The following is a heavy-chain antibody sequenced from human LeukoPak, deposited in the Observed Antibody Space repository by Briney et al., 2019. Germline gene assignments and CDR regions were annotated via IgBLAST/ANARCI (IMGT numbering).Heavy chain of an antibody. J-gene: IGHJ4*02. CDR3: AKTAGDFWSGYLVDY. V-gene: IGHV3-23*01. Sequence: GGSLRLSCAASGFTFSSYAMSWVRQAPWKGLEWVSAISGSGGSTYYADSVKGRFTISRDNSKNTLYLQMNSLRAEDTAVYYCAKTAGDFWSGYLVDYWGQGTLVTVSS. CDR2: ISGSGGST. D-gene: IGHD3-3*01. CDR1: GFTFSSYA.